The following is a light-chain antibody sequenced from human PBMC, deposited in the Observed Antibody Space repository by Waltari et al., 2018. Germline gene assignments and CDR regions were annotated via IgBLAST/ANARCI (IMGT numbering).Light chain of an antibody. V-gene: IGKV3-11*01. J-gene: IGKJ2*01. CDR2: DAS. CDR3: QQRSNWPSGT. Sequence: EIVLTQSPATLSLSPGERATLSCRASQSVSSYLAWYQQKPGQPPRLLIYDASNRATGIPARFSGSGSGTDFTLTISSLEPEDFAVYYCQQRSNWPSGTFGQGTKLEIK. CDR1: QSVSSY.